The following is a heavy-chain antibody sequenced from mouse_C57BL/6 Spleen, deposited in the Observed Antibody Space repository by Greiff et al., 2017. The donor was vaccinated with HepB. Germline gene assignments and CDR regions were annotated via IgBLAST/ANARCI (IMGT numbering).Heavy chain of an antibody. J-gene: IGHJ2*01. CDR2: INPSTGGT. Sequence: VHVKQSGPELVKPGASVKISCKASGYSFTGYYMNWVKQSPEKSLEWIGEINPSTGGTTYKQKFKAKATLTVDKSSSTAYMQLKSLTSEDSAVFYCASSLSSQLRPYYCDYWGQGTTLTVSS. D-gene: IGHD3-2*02. CDR1: GYSFTGYY. CDR3: ASSLSSQLRPYYCDY. V-gene: IGHV1-42*01.